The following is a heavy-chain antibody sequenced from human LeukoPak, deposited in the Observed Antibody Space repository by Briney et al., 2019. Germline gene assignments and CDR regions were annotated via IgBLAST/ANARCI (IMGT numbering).Heavy chain of an antibody. Sequence: PSETLSLTCAVSGYSISSGYYWGWIRQPPGKGLEWIGSIYHSGSTYSNPSLKSRVTISVDTSKNQFSVKLSSVTAADTAVYYCARHAVLWFGEPIDYWGQRTLVTVSS. J-gene: IGHJ4*02. CDR1: GYSISSGYY. V-gene: IGHV4-38-2*01. CDR3: ARHAVLWFGEPIDY. D-gene: IGHD3-10*01. CDR2: IYHSGST.